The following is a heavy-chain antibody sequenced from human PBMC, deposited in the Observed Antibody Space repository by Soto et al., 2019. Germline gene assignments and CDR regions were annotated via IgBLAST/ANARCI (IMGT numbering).Heavy chain of an antibody. V-gene: IGHV3-23*01. CDR3: AKDARRTGLVGHWID. Sequence: VQLLESGGGLVQPGGSLRLSCGASGFTASNYAMTWVRQAPGKGLQWVSTISDSGRSAYYADSVKGRFAISRDNSKNTLFLKMNDLRAEDTAVYFCAKDARRTGLVGHWIDWGQGTLVTVSS. CDR1: GFTASNYA. J-gene: IGHJ4*02. D-gene: IGHD2-8*02. CDR2: ISDSGRSA.